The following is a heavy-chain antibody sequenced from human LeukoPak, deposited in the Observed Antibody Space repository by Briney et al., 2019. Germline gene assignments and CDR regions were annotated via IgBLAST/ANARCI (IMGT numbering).Heavy chain of an antibody. J-gene: IGHJ6*02. D-gene: IGHD6-13*01. CDR2: LHHGGST. V-gene: IGHV4-59*01. CDR3: AREGRPATENTFYFYYGMDV. CDR1: GGSITGYY. Sequence: AQTLSLTWTVVGGSITGYYWNWVRHVPGKWLEWIGFLHHGGSTDYNPSLQSRVTISVDTSKNQLSLTLRSVTAADTAVYYCAREGRPATENTFYFYYGMDVWGQGTAVTVSS.